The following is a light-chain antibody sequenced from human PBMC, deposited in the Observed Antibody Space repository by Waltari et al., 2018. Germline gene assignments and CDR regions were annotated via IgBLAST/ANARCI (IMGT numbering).Light chain of an antibody. CDR3: YSYAGSATCV. J-gene: IGLJ1*01. CDR2: AVT. V-gene: IGLV2-23*02. Sequence: QSALTQPASVSGSPGQSLTISCTGTSSDVGSSNLLSWYQQHPGKAPKLVIYAVTKRPSGVSDRFSGSKSGNTASLTISGLQAEDEADYYCYSYAGSATCVFGTGTTVTVL. CDR1: SSDVGSSNL.